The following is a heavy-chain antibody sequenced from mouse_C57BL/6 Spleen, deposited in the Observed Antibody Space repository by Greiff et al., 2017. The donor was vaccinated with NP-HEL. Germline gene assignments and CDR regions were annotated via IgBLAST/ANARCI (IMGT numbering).Heavy chain of an antibody. CDR3: ARQEKSSGSYFDY. Sequence: EVKLVESGGGLVKPGGSLKLSCAASGFTFSSYTMSWVRQTPEKRLEWVATISGGGGNTYYPDSVKGRFTLSRDNAKNTLYLQMSSLRSEETAMYNCARQEKSSGSYFDYWGQGTTLTVSS. CDR2: ISGGGGNT. D-gene: IGHD3-2*02. J-gene: IGHJ2*01. V-gene: IGHV5-9*04. CDR1: GFTFSSYT.